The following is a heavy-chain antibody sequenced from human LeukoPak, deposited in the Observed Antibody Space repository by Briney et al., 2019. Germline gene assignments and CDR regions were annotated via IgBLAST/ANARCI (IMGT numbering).Heavy chain of an antibody. J-gene: IGHJ6*02. CDR1: GYTFNTYG. D-gene: IGHD6-19*01. CDR2: ISAYNGNT. V-gene: IGHV1-18*01. CDR3: ARDPHGYSSGWSLGYYYYGMDV. Sequence: ASVKVSCKPYGYTFNTYGITWVRQAPGQGLEWMGWISAYNGNTNYAQELQGRVTMTTDTSTSTAYMELRSLRSDDTAVYYCARDPHGYSSGWSLGYYYYGMDVWGQGTTVTVSS.